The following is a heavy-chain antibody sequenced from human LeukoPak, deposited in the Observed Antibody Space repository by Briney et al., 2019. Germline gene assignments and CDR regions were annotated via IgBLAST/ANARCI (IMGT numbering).Heavy chain of an antibody. V-gene: IGHV3-30-3*01. CDR1: GFTFSSYA. CDR2: ISYDGSNK. CDR3: ARDGGYSGYDLNDY. D-gene: IGHD5-12*01. Sequence: PGRSLRLSCAASGFTFSSYAMHWVRQAPGKGLKRVAVISYDGSNKYYADYVKGRFTISRDNSKNTLYLQMNSLRAEDTAVYYCARDGGYSGYDLNDYWGQGTLVTVSS. J-gene: IGHJ4*02.